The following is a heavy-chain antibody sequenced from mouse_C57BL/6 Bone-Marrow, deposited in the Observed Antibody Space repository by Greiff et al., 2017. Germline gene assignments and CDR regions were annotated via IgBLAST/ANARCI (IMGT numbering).Heavy chain of an antibody. CDR1: GYTFTGYW. CDR2: ILPGSGST. CDR3: ARYWKDGCSWFAY. D-gene: IGHD2-3*01. V-gene: IGHV1-9*01. Sequence: QVQLQQSGAELMKPGASVKLSCKATGYTFTGYWIEWVKQRPGHGLEWIGEILPGSGSTNYNEKFKGKATFTADTSSNTAYLQLSSRTTEDSAIDYCARYWKDGCSWFAYWGQGTLVTVSA. J-gene: IGHJ3*01.